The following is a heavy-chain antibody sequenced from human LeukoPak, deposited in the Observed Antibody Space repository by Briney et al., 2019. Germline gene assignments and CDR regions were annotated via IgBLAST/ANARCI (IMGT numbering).Heavy chain of an antibody. V-gene: IGHV3-7*01. CDR1: GFTYSSSW. CDR2: IKKDGSEK. J-gene: IGHJ4*02. Sequence: GGSLRLSCAASGFTYSSSWMSWVRQAPGKGLEWVANIKKDGSEKYYVDSVKGRFTISRDNAKNTLFLQMNSLRAEDTAVYYCATTGSGSYYDYWGQGTLVTVSS. CDR3: ATTGSGSYYDY. D-gene: IGHD1-26*01.